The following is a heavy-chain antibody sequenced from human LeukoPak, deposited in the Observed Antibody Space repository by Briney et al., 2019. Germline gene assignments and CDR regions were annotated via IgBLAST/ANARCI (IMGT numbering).Heavy chain of an antibody. Sequence: SETLSLTCTVSGGSISSYYWSWIRQPAGKGLEWIGRINASGSIRYNPSLKSRVTMSVDTSKNQFSLKLSSVTAADTAVYFCARGMAAAYDYNWFDPWGQGTLVTVSS. D-gene: IGHD5-12*01. V-gene: IGHV4-4*07. J-gene: IGHJ5*02. CDR1: GGSISSYY. CDR2: INASGSI. CDR3: ARGMAAAYDYNWFDP.